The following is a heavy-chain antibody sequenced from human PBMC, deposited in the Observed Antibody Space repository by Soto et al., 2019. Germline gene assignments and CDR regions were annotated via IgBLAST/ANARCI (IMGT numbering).Heavy chain of an antibody. D-gene: IGHD3-10*01. Sequence: QLQLQESGPGLVKPSETLSLTCTVSGGSISSSSYYWGWIRQPPGKGLEWIGSIYYSGSTYYNQALKSRVTISVDTSKNQFSLRLSSVTAAETAIYYCASLPDWGSGSNWGQGTLVTVSS. V-gene: IGHV4-39*01. CDR2: IYYSGST. J-gene: IGHJ4*02. CDR3: ASLPDWGSGSN. CDR1: GGSISSSSYY.